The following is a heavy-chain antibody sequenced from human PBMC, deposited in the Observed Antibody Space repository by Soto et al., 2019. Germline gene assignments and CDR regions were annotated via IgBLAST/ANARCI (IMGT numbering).Heavy chain of an antibody. V-gene: IGHV1-46*01. CDR3: ARGFCTTTTCLVGDF. Sequence: QVQLVQSGAEVKKPGASVKISCESSGYTFTSYYMHWVRQAPGQGLEWMGMINPSGGSTNYAQRFQGRVTMTRDTSTSTVYMDLSDLRSEDTAVYYCARGFCTTTTCLVGDFWGQGTLVTVSS. D-gene: IGHD2-2*01. J-gene: IGHJ4*02. CDR2: INPSGGST. CDR1: GYTFTSYY.